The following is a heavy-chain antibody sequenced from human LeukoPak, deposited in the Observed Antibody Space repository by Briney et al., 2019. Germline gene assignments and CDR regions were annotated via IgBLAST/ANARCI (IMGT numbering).Heavy chain of an antibody. D-gene: IGHD4-17*01. CDR1: DGSISSGGYY. J-gene: IGHJ5*02. CDR2: IYYSGST. Sequence: PSETLSLTCTVSDGSISSGGYYWSWIRQHPGKGLEWIGYIYYSGSTYYNPSLKSRVTISVDTSKNQFSLKLSSVTAADTAVYYCARVPDYEGHWFDPWGQGTLVTVSS. V-gene: IGHV4-31*03. CDR3: ARVPDYEGHWFDP.